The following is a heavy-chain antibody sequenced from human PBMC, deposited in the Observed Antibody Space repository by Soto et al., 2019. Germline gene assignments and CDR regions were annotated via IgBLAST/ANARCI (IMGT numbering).Heavy chain of an antibody. CDR1: GFTFSSYS. J-gene: IGHJ6*02. D-gene: IGHD3-3*01. CDR2: ISSSSYI. CDR3: AIDGAVLELNYYYGMDV. V-gene: IGHV3-21*01. Sequence: PGGSLRLSCAASGFTFSSYSMNWVRQAPGKGLEWVSSISSSSYIYYADSVKGRFTISRDNAKNSLYLQMNSLRAEDTAVYYCAIDGAVLELNYYYGMDVWGQGTTVTVSS.